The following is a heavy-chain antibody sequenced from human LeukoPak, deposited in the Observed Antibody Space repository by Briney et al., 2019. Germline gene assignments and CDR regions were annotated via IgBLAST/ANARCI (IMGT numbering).Heavy chain of an antibody. CDR3: ARGGYYDSSGYVHFDY. CDR2: IKEDGSEK. V-gene: IGHV3-7*02. J-gene: IGHJ4*02. CDR1: GFTFSTYW. D-gene: IGHD3-22*01. Sequence: GGSLRLSCSASGFTFSTYWMSRVRQAPGKGLEWVANIKEDGSEKKYADSVKGRFTISRDNSKNTLYLQMNSLRAEDTAVYYCARGGYYDSSGYVHFDYWGQGTLVTVSS.